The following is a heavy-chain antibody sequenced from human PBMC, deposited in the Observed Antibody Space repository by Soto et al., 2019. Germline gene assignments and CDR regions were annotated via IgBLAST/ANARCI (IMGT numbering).Heavy chain of an antibody. V-gene: IGHV1-46*01. CDR1: GYTFTSYY. J-gene: IGHJ4*02. Sequence: ASVKVSCKASGYTFTSYYMHWVRQAPGQGLEWMGIINPSGGSTSYAQKFQGRVTMTRDTSTSTVYMELSSLRSEDTAVYCCARNVEMATIDYWGQGTLVTVSS. CDR3: ARNVEMATIDY. D-gene: IGHD5-12*01. CDR2: INPSGGST.